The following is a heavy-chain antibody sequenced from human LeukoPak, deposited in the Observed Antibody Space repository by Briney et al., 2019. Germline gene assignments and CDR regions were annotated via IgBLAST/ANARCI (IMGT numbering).Heavy chain of an antibody. Sequence: GGSLRLSCAASGFTFDDYAMHWVRQAPGKGLEWVSLISWNGGSTYYADSVKGRFTISRDNAKNSLYLQMNSLRAEDTAVYYCARALTSGSYPLTPYFDYWGQGTLVTVSS. CDR3: ARALTSGSYPLTPYFDY. CDR1: GFTFDDYA. D-gene: IGHD1-26*01. CDR2: ISWNGGST. J-gene: IGHJ4*02. V-gene: IGHV3-43D*03.